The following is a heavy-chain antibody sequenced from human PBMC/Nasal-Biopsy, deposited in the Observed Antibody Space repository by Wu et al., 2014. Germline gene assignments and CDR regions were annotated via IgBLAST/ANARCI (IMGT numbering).Heavy chain of an antibody. D-gene: IGHD3-16*01. Sequence: LRLSCAASGLTFSPYRMHWVRQAPGKGLEWVSSIGGDSKYIYYADSMKGRSTISRDNAKKSLFLQMNNLRDEDTALYYCARALDGGRGMDVWGQGTTVTVSS. V-gene: IGHV3-21*01. J-gene: IGHJ6*02. CDR2: IGGDSKYI. CDR3: ARALDGGRGMDV. CDR1: GLTFSPYR.